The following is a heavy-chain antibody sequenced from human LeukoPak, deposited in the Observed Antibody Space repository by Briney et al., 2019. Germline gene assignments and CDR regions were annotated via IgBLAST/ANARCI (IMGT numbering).Heavy chain of an antibody. CDR2: IYTTGLT. V-gene: IGHV4-59*10. J-gene: IGHJ1*01. D-gene: IGHD2-21*01. CDR1: SGSFSGYY. Sequence: ETLSLTCAVYSGSFSGYYWTWLRQPAGKGLEWIGRIYTTGLTNYSPSLRSRVTISIDTSRNQFSLKLTSVTAADTAVYYCARAAAIVRYFHNWGQGTLVTVSS. CDR3: ARAAAIVRYFHN.